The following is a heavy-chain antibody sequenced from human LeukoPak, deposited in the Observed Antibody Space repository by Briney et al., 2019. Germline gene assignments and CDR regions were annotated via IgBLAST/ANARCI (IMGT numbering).Heavy chain of an antibody. CDR1: GGSFSGYY. D-gene: IGHD6-6*01. Sequence: SETLSLTCAVYGGSFSGYYWSWIRQPPGKGLEWIGEINHSGSTNYNPSLKSRVTISVDTSKNQFSLKLCSVTAADTAVYYCASRIAARGIDYWGQGTLVTVSS. CDR2: INHSGST. J-gene: IGHJ4*02. V-gene: IGHV4-34*01. CDR3: ASRIAARGIDY.